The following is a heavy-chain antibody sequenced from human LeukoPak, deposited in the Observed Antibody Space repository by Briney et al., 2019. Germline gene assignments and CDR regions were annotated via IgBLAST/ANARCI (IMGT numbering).Heavy chain of an antibody. J-gene: IGHJ3*02. CDR2: ISGSGGST. CDR3: AKDLSLDYYDSSGYYSGAFDI. D-gene: IGHD3-22*01. V-gene: IGHV3-23*01. CDR1: GFTFSSYA. Sequence: PGGSLRLSCAASGFTFSSYAMSWVRQAPGKGLEWVSAISGSGGSTYYADSVKGRFTISRDNSKNTLYLQMNSLRAEDTAVYYCAKDLSLDYYDSSGYYSGAFDIWGQGTMVTVSS.